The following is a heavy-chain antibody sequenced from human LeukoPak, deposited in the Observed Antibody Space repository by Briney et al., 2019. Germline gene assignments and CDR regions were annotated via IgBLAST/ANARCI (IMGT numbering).Heavy chain of an antibody. CDR2: IYHSGST. J-gene: IGHJ4*02. V-gene: IGHV4-30-2*01. D-gene: IGHD2-21*02. CDR3: ARGGDLFYGGNSGFFDY. Sequence: SETLSLTCAVSGGSISSGGYSWSWIRQPPGKGLEWIGYIYHSGSTYYNPSLKSRVTISVDRSKNQFSLKLSPVTAADTAVYYCARGGDLFYGGNSGFFDYWGQGTLVTVSS. CDR1: GGSISSGGYS.